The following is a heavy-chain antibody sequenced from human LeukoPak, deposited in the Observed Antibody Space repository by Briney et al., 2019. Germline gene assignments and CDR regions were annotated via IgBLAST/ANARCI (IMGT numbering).Heavy chain of an antibody. V-gene: IGHV4-34*01. D-gene: IGHD3-10*01. J-gene: IGHJ3*02. CDR2: INHSGST. Sequence: SETLSLTCAVYGGSFSGYYWSWIRQPPGKGLEWLGEINHSGSTNYNPSLKSRVTISVDTSKNQFSLKLSSVTAADTAVYYCARLGYGSGISGAFDIWGQGTMVTVSS. CDR3: ARLGYGSGISGAFDI. CDR1: GGSFSGYY.